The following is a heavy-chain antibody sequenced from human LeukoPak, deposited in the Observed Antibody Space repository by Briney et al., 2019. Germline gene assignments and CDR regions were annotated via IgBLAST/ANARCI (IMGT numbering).Heavy chain of an antibody. V-gene: IGHV3-48*02. CDR2: ISSSSSTI. CDR1: GFTFSSYS. J-gene: IGHJ6*02. Sequence: GGSLRLSCAASGFTFSSYSMNWVRQAPGEGLEWVSYISSSSSTIYYADSVKGRFTISRDNAKNSLYLQMNSLRDEDTAVYYCARDMAGIRGPYYGMDVWGQGTTVTVSS. D-gene: IGHD3-10*01. CDR3: ARDMAGIRGPYYGMDV.